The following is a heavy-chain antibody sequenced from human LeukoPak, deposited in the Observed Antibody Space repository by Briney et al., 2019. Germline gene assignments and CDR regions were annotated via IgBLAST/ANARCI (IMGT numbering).Heavy chain of an antibody. J-gene: IGHJ4*02. CDR1: GFTFSNAW. CDR3: TTAFWYGGPRDY. V-gene: IGHV3-15*01. CDR2: IKSKTDGGTT. D-gene: IGHD3-10*01. Sequence: GGSLRLSCAASGFTFSNAWMTWVRQAPGKGLEWVGRIKSKTDGGTTDYAAPVKGRFTVSRDDSKNTLYLQMNSLKTEDTAVYYCTTAFWYGGPRDYWGQGTLVTVSS.